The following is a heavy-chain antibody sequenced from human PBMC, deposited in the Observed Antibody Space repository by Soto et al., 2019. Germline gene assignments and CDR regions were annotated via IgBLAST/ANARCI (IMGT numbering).Heavy chain of an antibody. CDR1: GGSISTSSHY. J-gene: IGHJ4*02. D-gene: IGHD3-22*01. Sequence: SETLSVTCTVSGGSISTSSHYWGWFRQAPGKGLEWIGSIYYSGSTYYNPSLKSRVTMSVDTSKNQFSLWLSSVTAADTAVYYCARRREDDSSGYHHIDYWGRGTLVTVS. V-gene: IGHV4-39*01. CDR3: ARRREDDSSGYHHIDY. CDR2: IYYSGST.